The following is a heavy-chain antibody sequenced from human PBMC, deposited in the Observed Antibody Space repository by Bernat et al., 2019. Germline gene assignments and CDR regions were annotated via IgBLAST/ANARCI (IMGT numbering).Heavy chain of an antibody. Sequence: VQLVESGGGVVQPGRSLRLSCAASGFTFSNAWMNWVRQAPGKGLEWVGRIKSKTDGGTTDYAAPVKGRFTISRDDSKNTLYLQMNSLKTEDTAVYYCTTPPRYYDSSGYPEDAFDIWGQGTMVTVSS. CDR1: GFTFSNAW. V-gene: IGHV3-15*07. CDR2: IKSKTDGGTT. D-gene: IGHD3-22*01. J-gene: IGHJ3*02. CDR3: TTPPRYYDSSGYPEDAFDI.